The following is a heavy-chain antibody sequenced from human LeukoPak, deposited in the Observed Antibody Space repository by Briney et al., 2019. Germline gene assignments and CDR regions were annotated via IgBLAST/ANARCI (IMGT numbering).Heavy chain of an antibody. V-gene: IGHV1-18*01. D-gene: IGHD2-21*02. CDR3: ARAEGGVAYCGGDCYDN. CDR1: GYTFTSYG. Sequence: ASVKVSCKASGYTFTSYGISWVRQAPGQGIEWMGWISAYNGNTNYAQKLQGRVTITTDTSTSTAYMELRSLRSDDTAVYYCARAEGGVAYCGGDCYDNWGQGTLVTVSS. CDR2: ISAYNGNT. J-gene: IGHJ4*02.